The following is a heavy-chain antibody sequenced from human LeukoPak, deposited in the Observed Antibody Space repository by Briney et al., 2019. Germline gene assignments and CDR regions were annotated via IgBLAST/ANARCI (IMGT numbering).Heavy chain of an antibody. CDR3: ARDSNYYDSSGYYYWFDP. D-gene: IGHD3-22*01. J-gene: IGHJ5*02. CDR1: GGPINSGDYY. V-gene: IGHV4-61*08. Sequence: SETLSLTCTVSGGPINSGDYYWSWIRQPPGTGLEWIGEINHSGSTNYNPSLKSRVTISVDTSKNQFSLKLSSVTAADTAVYYCARDSNYYDSSGYYYWFDPWGQGTLVTVSS. CDR2: INHSGST.